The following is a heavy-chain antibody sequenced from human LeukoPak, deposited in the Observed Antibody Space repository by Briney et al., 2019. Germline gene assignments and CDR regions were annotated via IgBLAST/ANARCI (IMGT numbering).Heavy chain of an antibody. Sequence: PGGSLRLSCAASGFTFNIYAMGWVRQAPGKGLEWVSSITSSGDATFYADSVKDRFTISRDNSKSTLYLQMSRLRVEDTAVHYCAKDRPNYHESNGHYYRLNGDSWGQGTLVTVSS. CDR1: GFTFNIYA. D-gene: IGHD3-22*01. V-gene: IGHV3-23*01. CDR3: AKDRPNYHESNGHYYRLNGDS. J-gene: IGHJ5*01. CDR2: ITSSGDAT.